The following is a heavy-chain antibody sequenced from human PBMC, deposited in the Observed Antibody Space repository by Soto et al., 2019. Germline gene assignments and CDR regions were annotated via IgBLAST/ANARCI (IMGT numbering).Heavy chain of an antibody. Sequence: ASVKVSCKASGYTFTGYYMHWVRQAPGQGLEWMGIINPSGGSTSYAQKFQGRVTMTRDTSTSTVYMELSSLRSEDTAVYYCARDPRAGNFDYWGQGTLVTVSS. CDR2: INPSGGST. V-gene: IGHV1-46*01. CDR1: GYTFTGYY. J-gene: IGHJ4*02. CDR3: ARDPRAGNFDY.